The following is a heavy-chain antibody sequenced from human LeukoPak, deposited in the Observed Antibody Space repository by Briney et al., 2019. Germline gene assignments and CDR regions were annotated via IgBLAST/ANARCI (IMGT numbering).Heavy chain of an antibody. Sequence: SETLSLTCTVSGGSISSYHWSWIRQPAGKGLEWIGRIYTSGSTNYNPSLKSRVTMSVDTSKNQFSLKLSSVTAADTAVYYCARERFGELSWGLYYYYYYMDVWGKGTTVTVSS. D-gene: IGHD3-10*01. V-gene: IGHV4-4*07. CDR3: ARERFGELSWGLYYYYYYMDV. J-gene: IGHJ6*03. CDR1: GGSISSYH. CDR2: IYTSGST.